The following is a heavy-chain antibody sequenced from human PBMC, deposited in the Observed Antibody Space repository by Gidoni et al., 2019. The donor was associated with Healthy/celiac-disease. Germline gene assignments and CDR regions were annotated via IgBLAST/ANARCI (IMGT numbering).Heavy chain of an antibody. Sequence: QVQLVQSGAEVKKPGASVKVSCKASGYTFPSYDINWVRQATGQGLEWIGWMNPNSGTPGYAQKFQGRVTMTRNTSISTAYLELSSLRSEDTAVYYCALALHYYYGMDVWGQGTTVTVSS. CDR3: ALALHYYYGMDV. D-gene: IGHD2-15*01. CDR2: MNPNSGTP. V-gene: IGHV1-8*01. CDR1: GYTFPSYD. J-gene: IGHJ6*02.